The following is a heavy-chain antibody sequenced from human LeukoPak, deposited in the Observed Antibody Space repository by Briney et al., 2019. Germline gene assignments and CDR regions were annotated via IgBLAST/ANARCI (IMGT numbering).Heavy chain of an antibody. D-gene: IGHD3-16*01. CDR3: ARRGHDYVWAYYFDY. V-gene: IGHV4-34*01. J-gene: IGHJ4*02. Sequence: SETLSLTCAVYGGSFSGYYWSWIRQPPGRGLEWIGEINHSGSTNYNPSLKSRVTISVDTSKNQFSLKLSSVTAADTAVYYCARRGHDYVWAYYFDYWGQGTLVTVSS. CDR2: INHSGST. CDR1: GGSFSGYY.